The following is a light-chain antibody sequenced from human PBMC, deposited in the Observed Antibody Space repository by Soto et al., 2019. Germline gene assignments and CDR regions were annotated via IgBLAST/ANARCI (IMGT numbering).Light chain of an antibody. Sequence: TQSPESLAVSLGERATLSCRASQSVSSSYLAWYQQKPGQAPRLLIYGASSRATGIPDRFSGSGSGTDFTLTISRLEPEDFAVYYCQQYGSSPQTFGQGTKVDIK. V-gene: IGKV3-20*01. CDR1: QSVSSSY. CDR3: QQYGSSPQT. J-gene: IGKJ1*01. CDR2: GAS.